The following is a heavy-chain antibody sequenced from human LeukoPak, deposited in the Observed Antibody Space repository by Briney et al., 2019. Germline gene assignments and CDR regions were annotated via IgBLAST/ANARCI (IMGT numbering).Heavy chain of an antibody. J-gene: IGHJ6*03. CDR1: GFTFSNAW. CDR2: ISGSGDST. V-gene: IGHV3-21*01. D-gene: IGHD6-13*01. Sequence: GGSLRLSCAASGFTFSNAWMSWVRQAPGTGLEWVSAISGSGDSTSYADSVKGRFTISRDNAKNSLYLQMNSLRAEDTAVYYCARSSSSWYEDYYYYMDVWGKGTTVTVSS. CDR3: ARSSSSWYEDYYYYMDV.